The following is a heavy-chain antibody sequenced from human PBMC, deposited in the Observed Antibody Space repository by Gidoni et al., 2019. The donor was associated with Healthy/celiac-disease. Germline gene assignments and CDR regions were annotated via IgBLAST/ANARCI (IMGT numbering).Heavy chain of an antibody. V-gene: IGHV4-34*01. CDR1: GGSFSGYY. Sequence: QVQLQQWGAGLLKPSETLSLTCAVYGGSFSGYYWSWIRQPPGKGLEWIGEINHSGSTNYNPSLKSRVTISVDTSKNQFSLKLSSVTAADTAVYYCARGDPAAIDRTRSSTPGRRHWFDPWGQGTLVTVSS. CDR3: ARGDPAAIDRTRSSTPGRRHWFDP. CDR2: INHSGST. J-gene: IGHJ5*02. D-gene: IGHD2-2*02.